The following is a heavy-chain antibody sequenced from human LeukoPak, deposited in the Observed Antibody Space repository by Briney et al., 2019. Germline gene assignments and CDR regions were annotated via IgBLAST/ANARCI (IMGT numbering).Heavy chain of an antibody. J-gene: IGHJ4*02. CDR2: ISSSGSAI. CDR3: AREKLSFFDSSGYFDY. V-gene: IGHV3-48*03. D-gene: IGHD3-22*01. Sequence: PGGSLRLSCAASGFTFSSYEMNWVRQAPGKGLEWVSFISSSGSAIHYADSVRGRFTISRDNVKNSLYLQMSRLRAEDTAVYYCAREKLSFFDSSGYFDYWGQGTLVTVSS. CDR1: GFTFSSYE.